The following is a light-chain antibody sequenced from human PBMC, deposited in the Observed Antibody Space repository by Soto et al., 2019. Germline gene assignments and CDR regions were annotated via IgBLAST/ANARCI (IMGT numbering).Light chain of an antibody. J-gene: IGKJ2*01. CDR2: DAS. Sequence: EIVMTQSPFTLSVSPGERSTLSCIASQSVSSNLAWYQQTPGQAPRPLIYDASTRAAGVPARFSGSGSGTEFTLTISSLQSEDFALYYCQQYSQWPLYTFGQGTKVDIK. CDR3: QQYSQWPLYT. CDR1: QSVSSN. V-gene: IGKV3-15*01.